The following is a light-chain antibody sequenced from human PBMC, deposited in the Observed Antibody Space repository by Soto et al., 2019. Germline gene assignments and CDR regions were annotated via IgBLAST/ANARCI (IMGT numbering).Light chain of an antibody. J-gene: IGKJ2*01. CDR3: QQRGDWPLYT. V-gene: IGKV3-11*01. Sequence: EIVLTQSPATLSLSPGERATLSCRASQSISYNLAWYQQKSGQAPRLLIYDASNRATGVPARFSGSGSGTDFTLTISSLEPEDFAVYYCQQRGDWPLYTFCQGYRLEIK. CDR1: QSISYN. CDR2: DAS.